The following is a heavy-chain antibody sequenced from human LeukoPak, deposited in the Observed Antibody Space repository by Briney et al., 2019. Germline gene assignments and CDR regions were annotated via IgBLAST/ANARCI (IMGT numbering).Heavy chain of an antibody. D-gene: IGHD3-22*01. J-gene: IGHJ4*02. CDR1: GGTFTSYA. V-gene: IGHV1-69*04. Sequence: ASMKVSCKASGGTFTSYAISWVRQAPGQGLEWMGRIIPILGIANYAQKFQGRVTITADKSTSTAYMELSSLRSEDTAVYYCASLYYDSSGYPLSIDYWGQGTLVTVSS. CDR3: ASLYYDSSGYPLSIDY. CDR2: IIPILGIA.